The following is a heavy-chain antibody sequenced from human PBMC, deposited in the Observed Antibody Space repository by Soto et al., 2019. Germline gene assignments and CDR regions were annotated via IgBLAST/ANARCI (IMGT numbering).Heavy chain of an antibody. CDR3: AREKGDTAMVTANDAFDI. D-gene: IGHD5-18*01. J-gene: IGHJ3*02. CDR1: GGSFSGYY. Sequence: SETLSLTCAVYGGSFSGYYWSWIRQPPGKGLEWIGEINHSGSTNYNPSLKSRVTISVDTSKNQFSLKLSSVTAADTAVYYCAREKGDTAMVTANDAFDIWGQGTMVTVSS. CDR2: INHSGST. V-gene: IGHV4-34*01.